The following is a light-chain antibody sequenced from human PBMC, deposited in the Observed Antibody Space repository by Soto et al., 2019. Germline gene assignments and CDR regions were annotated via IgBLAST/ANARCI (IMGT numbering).Light chain of an antibody. CDR3: QQRNNWPPSIT. Sequence: EIVMTHSPATLSVSPGERATLSCRASQSVSSNLAWYQQKLGQAPRLLIYGASTRATGIPDRFSGSGSGTDFTLTISSLEPEDFALYYCQQRNNWPPSITFGQGTRLEIK. CDR1: QSVSSN. V-gene: IGKV3-15*01. CDR2: GAS. J-gene: IGKJ5*01.